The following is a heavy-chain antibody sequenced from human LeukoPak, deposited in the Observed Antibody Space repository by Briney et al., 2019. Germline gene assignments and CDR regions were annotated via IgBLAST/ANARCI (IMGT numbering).Heavy chain of an antibody. V-gene: IGHV1-2*04. D-gene: IGHD3-22*01. J-gene: IGHJ4*02. CDR3: ARNYYDSSGYYICGVDY. Sequence: ASVKVSCKASGYTFTGYYMHWVRQAPGQGLEWMGWINPNSGGTNYAQKFQGWVTMTRDTSISTAYMELSRLRSDDTAVYYCARNYYDSSGYYICGVDYWGQGTLVTVSS. CDR2: INPNSGGT. CDR1: GYTFTGYY.